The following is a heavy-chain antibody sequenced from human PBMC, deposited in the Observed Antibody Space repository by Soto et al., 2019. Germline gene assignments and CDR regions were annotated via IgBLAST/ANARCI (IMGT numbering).Heavy chain of an antibody. CDR2: ISYYGSNK. D-gene: IGHD6-13*01. V-gene: IGHV3-30-3*01. CDR1: GFTFSSYA. Sequence: PGGTLRLSCAASGFTFSSYAIHWVRQAPGKGLEWVAVISYYGSNKYYADSVKGRFTISRDNSKNTLYLQMNSLRAEDTAVYYCARAGSTTDAIAAAGTPGELYYYYGMDVWGQGTTVTVSS. J-gene: IGHJ6*02. CDR3: ARAGSTTDAIAAAGTPGELYYYYGMDV.